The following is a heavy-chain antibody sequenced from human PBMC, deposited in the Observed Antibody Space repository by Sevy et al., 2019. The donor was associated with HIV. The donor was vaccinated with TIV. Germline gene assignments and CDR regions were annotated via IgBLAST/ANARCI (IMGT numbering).Heavy chain of an antibody. CDR1: GYTLTELS. CDR3: ATMVRGVMSGYYYYYGMDV. CDR2: FDPEDGET. D-gene: IGHD3-10*01. V-gene: IGHV1-24*01. Sequence: ASVKVSCKVSGYTLTELSMHWVRQAPGKGLEWMGGFDPEDGETIYAQTFQGRVTMTEDTSTDTAYMELSSLRSEDTAVYYCATMVRGVMSGYYYYYGMDVWGQGTTVTVSS. J-gene: IGHJ6*02.